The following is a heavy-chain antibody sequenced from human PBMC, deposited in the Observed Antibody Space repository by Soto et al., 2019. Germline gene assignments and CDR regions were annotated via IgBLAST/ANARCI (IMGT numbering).Heavy chain of an antibody. CDR1: GGSISSSSYY. V-gene: IGHV4-39*01. CDR2: IYYSGST. D-gene: IGHD3-16*01. J-gene: IGHJ5*02. CDR3: ARHYLVIGGNWFDP. Sequence: QLQLQESGPGLVKPSETLSLTCTVSGGSISSSSYYWGWIRQPPGKGLEWIGSIYYSGSTYYNPSLKSRVTISVDTSKNQFSLKLSSVTAADTAVYYCARHYLVIGGNWFDPWGQGTLVTVSS.